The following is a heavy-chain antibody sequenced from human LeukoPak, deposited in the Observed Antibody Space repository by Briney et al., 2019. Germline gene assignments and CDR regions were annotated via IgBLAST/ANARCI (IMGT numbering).Heavy chain of an antibody. CDR1: GFTFSSYA. Sequence: GGSLRLSCAASGFTFSSYAMSWVRQAPGKGLEWVSGISGSGGSTYYADSVKGRFTISRDNSKNTLYLQMNSLRAEDTALYYCAKAVSTSLRYFDWLPKAWGQGTLVTVSS. CDR2: ISGSGGST. J-gene: IGHJ4*02. V-gene: IGHV3-23*01. CDR3: AKAVSTSLRYFDWLPKA. D-gene: IGHD3-9*01.